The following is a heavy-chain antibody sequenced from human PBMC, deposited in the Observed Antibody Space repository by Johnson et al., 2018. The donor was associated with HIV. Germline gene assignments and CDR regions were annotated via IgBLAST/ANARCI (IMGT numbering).Heavy chain of an antibody. CDR2: VPDDGDNK. Sequence: QVQLVESGGGVVQPGRSLRLSCAASEFTFSNYAMHWVRQAPGKGLEWVAVVPDDGDNKYYADSVKGRFTISRDNSKNTLYLQMISLRAEDTAIYYCARDRAWGDNVVVAAYGAFDIWGQGTMVTVSS. CDR1: EFTFSNYA. J-gene: IGHJ3*02. D-gene: IGHD2-15*01. V-gene: IGHV3-30-3*01. CDR3: ARDRAWGDNVVVAAYGAFDI.